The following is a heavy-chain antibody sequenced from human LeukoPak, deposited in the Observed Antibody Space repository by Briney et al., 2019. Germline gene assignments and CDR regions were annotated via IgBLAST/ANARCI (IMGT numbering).Heavy chain of an antibody. Sequence: GASVTVSCKVSEYTLPELSMHWVRQAPGKAREWMGGFDPEDGETIYAHKFQGSVTMTEDTSTDTAYMELSSLRSEDTAMYYCATFSYYYDSSGYQGYFQHWGQGTLVTVSS. CDR1: EYTLPELS. CDR2: FDPEDGET. CDR3: ATFSYYYDSSGYQGYFQH. J-gene: IGHJ1*01. D-gene: IGHD3-22*01. V-gene: IGHV1-24*01.